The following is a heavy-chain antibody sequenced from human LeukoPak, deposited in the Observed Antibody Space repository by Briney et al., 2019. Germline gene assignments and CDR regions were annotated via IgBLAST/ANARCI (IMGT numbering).Heavy chain of an antibody. J-gene: IGHJ4*02. CDR3: AKVGITGTQYYFDY. V-gene: IGHV3-23*01. Sequence: GGSLRLSCAASGFIFSSYAMSWVRQAPGKGLEWVSAISGSGGSTNYADSVKGRFTISRGNSKNTLYLQMNSLRAEDTAVYYCAKVGITGTQYYFDYWGQGTLVTVSS. CDR2: ISGSGGST. D-gene: IGHD1-7*01. CDR1: GFIFSSYA.